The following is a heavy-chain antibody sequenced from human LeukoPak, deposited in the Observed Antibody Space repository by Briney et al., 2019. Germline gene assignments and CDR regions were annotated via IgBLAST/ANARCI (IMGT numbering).Heavy chain of an antibody. Sequence: ASVQVSCKAAGYTFTSYGISGVRQAPGQGLEWMGWISAYNGNTNYAQKLQGRVTMTTDTSTSTVYMELRSLRSDDTAVYYCARGGLYCSSTSCYGIEYWGQGTLVTVSS. CDR3: ARGGLYCSSTSCYGIEY. V-gene: IGHV1-18*04. CDR2: ISAYNGNT. J-gene: IGHJ4*02. CDR1: GYTFTSYG. D-gene: IGHD2-2*01.